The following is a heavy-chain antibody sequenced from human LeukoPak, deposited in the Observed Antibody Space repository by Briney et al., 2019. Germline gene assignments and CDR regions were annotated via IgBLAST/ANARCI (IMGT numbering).Heavy chain of an antibody. CDR3: ARRTRGRLVSDAFDI. CDR2: VYYSGST. Sequence: SETLSLTCTVSGGSISSYYWSWIRQPPGKGLEWIGYVYYSGSTNYNPSLKSRVTISVDTSKNQFSLKLSSVTAADTAVYYCARRTRGRLVSDAFDIWGQGTMVTVSS. D-gene: IGHD1-26*01. CDR1: GGSISSYY. V-gene: IGHV4-59*08. J-gene: IGHJ3*02.